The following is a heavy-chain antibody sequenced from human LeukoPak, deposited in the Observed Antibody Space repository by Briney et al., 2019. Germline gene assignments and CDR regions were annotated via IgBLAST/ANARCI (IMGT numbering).Heavy chain of an antibody. Sequence: GGSLRLSCAASGLNFKYYAMAWVRQATGKVLEWVSSISGSGDYTYYADSVKGRFTISRDNSKDTLYLQVNSLRAEDMAVFYCAKGQDANYLPLDLWGRGTLVTVSS. V-gene: IGHV3-23*01. CDR1: GLNFKYYA. J-gene: IGHJ2*01. D-gene: IGHD4/OR15-4a*01. CDR3: AKGQDANYLPLDL. CDR2: ISGSGDYT.